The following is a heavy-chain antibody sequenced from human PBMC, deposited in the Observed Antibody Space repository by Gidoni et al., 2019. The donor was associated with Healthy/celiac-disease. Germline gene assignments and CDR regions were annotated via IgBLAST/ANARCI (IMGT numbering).Heavy chain of an antibody. CDR1: GFTVSSNY. Sequence: EVQLVESGGGLIQPGGSLRLSCAASGFTVSSNYMSWVRQAPGKGLEWVSVIYSGGSTYYADSVKGRFTISRDNSKNTLYLQMNSLRAEDTAVYYCARVDLYYYDSSGYYYNYWGQGTLVTVSS. J-gene: IGHJ4*02. D-gene: IGHD3-22*01. CDR2: IYSGGST. V-gene: IGHV3-53*01. CDR3: ARVDLYYYDSSGYYYNY.